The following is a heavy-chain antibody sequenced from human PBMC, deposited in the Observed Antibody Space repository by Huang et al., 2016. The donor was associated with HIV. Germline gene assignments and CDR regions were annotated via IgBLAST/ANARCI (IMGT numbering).Heavy chain of an antibody. V-gene: IGHV3-30-3*01. Sequence: QVQLVESGGGVVQPGMSLRLSCAASGFAFSRFSLHWVRQAPGKGLEWVAYISYDGNNKYYADSVKGRFSVSRDSSTSSLYLQMNSLTTDDTALYYCARVSAFEQYFDHWGLGAQVTVS. D-gene: IGHD6-13*01. CDR1: GFAFSRFS. J-gene: IGHJ4*02. CDR3: ARVSAFEQYFDH. CDR2: ISYDGNNK.